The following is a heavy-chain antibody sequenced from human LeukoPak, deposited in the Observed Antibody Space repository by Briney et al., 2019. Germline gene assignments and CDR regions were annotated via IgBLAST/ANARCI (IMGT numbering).Heavy chain of an antibody. J-gene: IGHJ4*02. V-gene: IGHV3-43*02. CDR2: ISGDGGSA. CDR1: GFTFHDYA. D-gene: IGHD3-10*01. CDR3: AKASSGSSSRPVDY. Sequence: TGGFLRLSCVASGFTFHDYAMSWVRQVPGKGLEWVSLISGDGGSASYAGSVKGRFTISRDNSKNSLYLQMNSLRTEDTAFYYCAKASSGSSSRPVDYWGQGTLVTVSS.